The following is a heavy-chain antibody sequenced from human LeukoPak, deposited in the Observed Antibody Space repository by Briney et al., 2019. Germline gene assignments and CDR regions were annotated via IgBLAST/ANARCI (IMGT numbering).Heavy chain of an antibody. CDR1: GFTFSSYS. Sequence: GGSLRLSCAASGFTFSSYSMNWVRQAPGKGLEWVSSISSSSSYIYYADSVKGRFTISRDNAKNSLYLQMNSLRAEDTAVYFCASGELDSLYYFDYWGQGTLVTVSS. J-gene: IGHJ4*02. CDR2: ISSSSSYI. CDR3: ASGELDSLYYFDY. D-gene: IGHD1-1*01. V-gene: IGHV3-21*01.